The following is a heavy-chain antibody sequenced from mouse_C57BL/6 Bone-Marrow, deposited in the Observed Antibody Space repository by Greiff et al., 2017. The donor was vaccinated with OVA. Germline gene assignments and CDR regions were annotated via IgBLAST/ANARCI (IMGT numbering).Heavy chain of an antibody. V-gene: IGHV5-9*01. CDR2: ISGGGGNT. CDR1: GFTFSSYT. J-gene: IGHJ1*03. Sequence: EVQRVESGGGLVKPGGSLKLSCAASGFTFSSYTMSWVRQTPEKRLEWVATISGGGGNTYYPDSVKGRFTISRDNAKNTLYLQMSSLRSEDTALYYCARHHAPHWYFDVWGTGTTVTVSS. CDR3: ARHHAPHWYFDV.